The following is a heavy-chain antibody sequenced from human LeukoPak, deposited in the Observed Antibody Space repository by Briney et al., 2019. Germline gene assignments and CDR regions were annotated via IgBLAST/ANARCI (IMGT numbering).Heavy chain of an antibody. V-gene: IGHV7-4-1*02. CDR1: GYTFTSYA. D-gene: IGHD3-10*01. CDR3: ARLYGSGTYYFTFDS. Sequence: ASVTVSCTASGYTFTSYAMNWVRQAPGQGLEWMGWINTNTGNPTYAQGFTGRFVFSLDTSVSTAYLQISSLKAEDIAVYYCARLYGSGTYYFTFDSWGQGTLVTVSS. CDR2: INTNTGNP. J-gene: IGHJ4*02.